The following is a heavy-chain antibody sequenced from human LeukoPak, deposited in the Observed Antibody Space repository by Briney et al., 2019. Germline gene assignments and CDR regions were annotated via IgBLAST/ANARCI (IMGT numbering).Heavy chain of an antibody. Sequence: GGSLRLSCVASGFTFSRYGMHWVRQAPGKGLEWVAVILLDGSKEFYTDSVKGRFTISRDNSKNMLYLQMNSLRAEDTALYYCARNGDGYTIDYWGQGTLVTVSS. CDR3: ARNGDGYTIDY. CDR1: GFTFSRYG. V-gene: IGHV3-33*01. D-gene: IGHD5-24*01. CDR2: ILLDGSKE. J-gene: IGHJ4*02.